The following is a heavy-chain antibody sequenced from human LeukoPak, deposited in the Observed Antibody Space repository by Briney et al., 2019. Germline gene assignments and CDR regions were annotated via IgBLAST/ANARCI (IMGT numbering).Heavy chain of an antibody. J-gene: IGHJ6*02. V-gene: IGHV3-21*01. CDR3: ARKGGYSGYPPPRYYYGMDV. D-gene: IGHD5-12*01. CDR1: GFTFSSYS. Sequence: GGSLRLSCAASGFTFSSYSMNWVRQAPGKGLEWVSSISSSSSYIYYAESVKGRFTISRDNAKNSLYLQMNSLRAEDTAVYYCARKGGYSGYPPPRYYYGMDVWGQGTTVTVSS. CDR2: ISSSSSYI.